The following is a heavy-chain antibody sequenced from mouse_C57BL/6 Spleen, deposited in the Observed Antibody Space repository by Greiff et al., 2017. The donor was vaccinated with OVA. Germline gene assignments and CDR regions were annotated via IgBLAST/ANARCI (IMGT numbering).Heavy chain of an antibody. D-gene: IGHD3-2*02. CDR3: ARPDSSGNFDY. V-gene: IGHV1-81*01. CDR2: IYPRSGNT. Sequence: VQLQQSGAELARPGASVKLSCKASGYTFTSYGISWVKQRTGQGLEWIGEIYPRSGNTYYNEKFKGKATLTADKSSSTAYMELRSLTSEDSAIYYCARPDSSGNFDYWGQGTTLTVSS. CDR1: GYTFTSYG. J-gene: IGHJ2*01.